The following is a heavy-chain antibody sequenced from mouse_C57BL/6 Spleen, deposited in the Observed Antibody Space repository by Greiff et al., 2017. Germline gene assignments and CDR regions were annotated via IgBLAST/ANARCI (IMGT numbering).Heavy chain of an antibody. V-gene: IGHV14-4*01. CDR1: GFNIKDDY. CDR2: IDPENGDT. J-gene: IGHJ2*01. D-gene: IGHD1-1*01. CDR3: TTPYYYGSFDY. Sequence: VQLKQSGAELVRPGASVKLSCTASGFNIKDDYMHWVKQRPEQGLEWIGWIDPENGDTEYASKFQGKATITADTSSNTAYLQLSSLTSEDTAVYYCTTPYYYGSFDYWGQGTTLTVSS.